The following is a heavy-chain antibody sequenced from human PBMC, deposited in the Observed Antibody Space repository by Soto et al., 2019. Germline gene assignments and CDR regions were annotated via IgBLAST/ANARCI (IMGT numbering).Heavy chain of an antibody. D-gene: IGHD3-10*01. Sequence: GGSLRLSCAASGFTFSSYWMSWVRQAPGKGLEWVANIKQDGSEKYNVDSVKGRFTISRDNAKNSLYLQMNSLRAEDTAVYYCARVGSGAYYYMDVWGKGTTVTVSS. CDR1: GFTFSSYW. J-gene: IGHJ6*03. CDR2: IKQDGSEK. CDR3: ARVGSGAYYYMDV. V-gene: IGHV3-7*01.